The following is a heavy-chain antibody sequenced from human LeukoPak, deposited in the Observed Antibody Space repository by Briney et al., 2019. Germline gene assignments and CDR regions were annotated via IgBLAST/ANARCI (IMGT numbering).Heavy chain of an antibody. Sequence: GGPLRLSCAASGFTFSSYAMHWVRQAPGKGLEWVAVISYDGSNKYYADSVKGRFTISRDNSKNTLYLQTNSLRAEDTAVYYCARESSWYGDYWGQGTLVTVSS. V-gene: IGHV3-30-3*01. CDR2: ISYDGSNK. D-gene: IGHD6-13*01. J-gene: IGHJ4*02. CDR1: GFTFSSYA. CDR3: ARESSWYGDY.